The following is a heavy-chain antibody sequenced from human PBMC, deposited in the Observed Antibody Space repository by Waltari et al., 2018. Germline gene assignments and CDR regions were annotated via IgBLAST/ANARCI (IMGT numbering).Heavy chain of an antibody. CDR3: ATRIAYYYDSSGYYFNY. J-gene: IGHJ4*02. D-gene: IGHD3-22*01. V-gene: IGHV1-24*01. CDR2: FDPEDGET. Sequence: QVQLVHSGAEWKRPGASLKVSCTVSGYTLTDFSMHWVRQAPGQGLEWMGGFDPEDGETIYEQNFQGRVTMSEDTSTDTAYMELSSLRSEDTAVYYCATRIAYYYDSSGYYFNYWGQGSLVTVSS. CDR1: GYTLTDFS.